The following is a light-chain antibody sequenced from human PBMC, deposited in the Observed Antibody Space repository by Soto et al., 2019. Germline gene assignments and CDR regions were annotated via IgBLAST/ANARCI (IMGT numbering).Light chain of an antibody. V-gene: IGKV3-11*01. CDR3: QQRSNWPPGFT. Sequence: EIVLTQSPATLSLSPGERATLSCRASQSVRSYLAWYQQKPDQAPRLLIYDASNRATGIPARFSGSGSGTDFTLTISSLEPEDFAVYYCQQRSNWPPGFTFGPGTKVDIK. CDR1: QSVRSY. J-gene: IGKJ3*01. CDR2: DAS.